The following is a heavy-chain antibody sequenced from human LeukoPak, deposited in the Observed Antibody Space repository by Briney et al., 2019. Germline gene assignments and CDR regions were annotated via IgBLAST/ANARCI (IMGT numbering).Heavy chain of an antibody. CDR3: ARGVAATDFFDY. Sequence: SETLSLTCAVSGGSISSGGYSWSWIRQPPGKGLEWLGYIYHSGSTYYNPSLKSRVTISVDRSKNQFSLKLSSVTAADTAVYYCARGVAATDFFDYWGQGTLATVSS. J-gene: IGHJ4*02. CDR2: IYHSGST. V-gene: IGHV4-30-2*01. D-gene: IGHD2-15*01. CDR1: GGSISSGGYS.